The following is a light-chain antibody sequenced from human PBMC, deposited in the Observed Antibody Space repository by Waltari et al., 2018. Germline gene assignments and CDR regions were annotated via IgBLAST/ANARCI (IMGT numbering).Light chain of an antibody. CDR3: LLHYGGVVV. Sequence: QTVVTQEPSLTVSPGGTVTLTCASSTGAVTSGYYPNWFQQKPGQAPRALIYNTNNKHSWTPARFSGSLLGVKAALTLSGVQPEDEADYYCLLHYGGVVVFGVGTKLTVL. CDR2: NTN. V-gene: IGLV7-43*01. CDR1: TGAVTSGYY. J-gene: IGLJ2*01.